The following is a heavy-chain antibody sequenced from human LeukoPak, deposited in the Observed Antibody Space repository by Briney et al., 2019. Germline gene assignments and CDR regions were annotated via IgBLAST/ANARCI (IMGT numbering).Heavy chain of an antibody. CDR2: IYYSGST. CDR3: ASLDYYDSSGYLYY. Sequence: SETLSLTCTVSGGSISSYYWSWIRQPPGKGLEWIGYIYYSGSTNYNPSLKSRVTISIDTSKNQFSLKLSSVTAADTAVYYCASLDYYDSSGYLYYWDQGTLVTVSS. J-gene: IGHJ4*02. CDR1: GGSISSYY. V-gene: IGHV4-59*01. D-gene: IGHD3-22*01.